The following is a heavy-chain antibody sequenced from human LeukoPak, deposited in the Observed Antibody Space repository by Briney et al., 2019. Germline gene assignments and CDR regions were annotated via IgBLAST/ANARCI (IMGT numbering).Heavy chain of an antibody. Sequence: GGSLRLSCAASGFIFSGYGMHWVRQAPGKGLQWVTFIRYEGSNKYYADSVKGRFTISRDNSKNTLYLQMNSLRVEDTAVYYCARQWPIGDAFDIWGQGTMVTVSS. J-gene: IGHJ3*02. CDR3: ARQWPIGDAFDI. CDR1: GFIFSGYG. D-gene: IGHD6-19*01. CDR2: IRYEGSNK. V-gene: IGHV3-30*02.